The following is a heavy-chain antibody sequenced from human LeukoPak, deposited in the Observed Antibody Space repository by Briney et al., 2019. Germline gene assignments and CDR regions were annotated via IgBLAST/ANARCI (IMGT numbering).Heavy chain of an antibody. D-gene: IGHD5-24*01. CDR1: GFPFNNFY. Sequence: GSLRLSCAASGFPFNNFYMKWVRQAPGKGLEWVSSISSRSSYIYYADSVKGRFTISRDNAKNSLYLQMNSLRAEDTAVYYCARDGYNSWDFDYWGQGTLVTVSS. V-gene: IGHV3-21*01. CDR3: ARDGYNSWDFDY. CDR2: ISSRSSYI. J-gene: IGHJ4*02.